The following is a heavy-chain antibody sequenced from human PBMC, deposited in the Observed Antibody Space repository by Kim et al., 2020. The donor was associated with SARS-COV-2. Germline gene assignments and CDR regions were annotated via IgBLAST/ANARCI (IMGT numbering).Heavy chain of an antibody. Sequence: ASVKVSCKVSGYTLTELSMHWVRQAPGKGLEWMGGFDPEDGETIYAQKFQGRVTMTEDTSTDTAYMELSSLRSEDTAVNYCATNPVAAAYYYYGMDVWGQGTTVTVSS. CDR1: GYTLTELS. D-gene: IGHD6-13*01. J-gene: IGHJ6*02. CDR2: FDPEDGET. CDR3: ATNPVAAAYYYYGMDV. V-gene: IGHV1-24*01.